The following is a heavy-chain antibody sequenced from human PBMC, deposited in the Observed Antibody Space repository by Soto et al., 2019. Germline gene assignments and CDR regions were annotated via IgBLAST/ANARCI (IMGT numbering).Heavy chain of an antibody. V-gene: IGHV3-23*01. CDR3: AKDLTGDSGTGQLCDY. J-gene: IGHJ4*02. CDR1: GFTFSTYE. D-gene: IGHD7-27*01. Sequence: GGSLRLSCAASGFTFSTYEMSFVRLAPGKGLEWVSTIGDSSDNTFYADAVMGRFTISRDNSKNTLYLQMNSLRAEDTAMYYCAKDLTGDSGTGQLCDYRCQGVLVTVCS. CDR2: IGDSSDNT.